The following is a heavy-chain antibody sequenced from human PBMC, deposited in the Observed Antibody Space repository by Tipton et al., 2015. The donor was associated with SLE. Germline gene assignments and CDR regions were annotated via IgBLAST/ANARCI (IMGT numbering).Heavy chain of an antibody. J-gene: IGHJ4*02. CDR3: ARWWGIAAAGTRDY. CDR2: IYSGGST. Sequence: SLRFSCAASGFTVSSNYMSWVRQAPGKGLEWVSVIYSGGSTYYADSVKGRFTISRDNSKNTLYLQMNSLRAEDTAVYYCARWWGIAAAGTRDYWGQGTLVTVSS. CDR1: GFTVSSNY. V-gene: IGHV3-66*02. D-gene: IGHD6-13*01.